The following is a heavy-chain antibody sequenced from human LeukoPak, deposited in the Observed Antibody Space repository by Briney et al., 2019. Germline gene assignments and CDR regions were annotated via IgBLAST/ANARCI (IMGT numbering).Heavy chain of an antibody. CDR1: GFSFSNAW. V-gene: IGHV3-15*01. CDR2: XXXXXDGGTT. J-gene: IGHJ4*02. D-gene: IGHD3-22*01. CDR3: TVDTDYFEGLGFPRPALNDY. Sequence: GGSLRLSCAASGFSFSNAWMSXXRQAPGKGLXXXXXXXXXXDGGTTEYAAPVKGRLTISRDNAKNSLYLQMNSLRVEDTAVYFCTVDTDYFEGLGFPRPALNDYWGQGTLVTVSS.